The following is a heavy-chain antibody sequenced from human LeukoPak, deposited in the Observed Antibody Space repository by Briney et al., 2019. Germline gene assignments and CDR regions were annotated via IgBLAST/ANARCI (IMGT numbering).Heavy chain of an antibody. CDR3: AREGVAARPGVFDY. CDR1: GGSFSGYY. Sequence: SETLSLTCAVYGGSFSGYYWSWIRQPPGKGLEWIGEVSHSGSTNYNPSLKSRVTISVDTSKNQFSLKLSSVTAADTAVYYCAREGVAARPGVFDYWGQGTLVTVSS. D-gene: IGHD6-6*01. CDR2: VSHSGST. J-gene: IGHJ4*02. V-gene: IGHV4-34*01.